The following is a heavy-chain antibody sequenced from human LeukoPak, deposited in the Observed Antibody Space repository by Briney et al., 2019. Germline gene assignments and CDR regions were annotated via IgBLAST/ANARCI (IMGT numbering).Heavy chain of an antibody. CDR1: GGSFSGYY. D-gene: IGHD5/OR15-5a*01. CDR3: ARVGGYSVYVNY. Sequence: SETLSLTCAVYGGSFSGYYWSWIRQPPGKGLEWIGEINHSGSTNYNPSLKSRVTISVDTSKNQFSLKLSSLTAADTAVYYCARVGGYSVYVNYWGQGTLVTVSS. V-gene: IGHV4-34*01. J-gene: IGHJ4*02. CDR2: INHSGST.